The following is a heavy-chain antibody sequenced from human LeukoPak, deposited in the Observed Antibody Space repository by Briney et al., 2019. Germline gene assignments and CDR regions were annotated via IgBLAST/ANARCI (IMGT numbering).Heavy chain of an antibody. Sequence: GGSLRLSCAASGIPFSTYWMSWVRQAPGKGLEWVANIKQDGGEKNYVDSVKGRFTISRDNAKNSLYLQMNSLRVEDTAVYYCANYYDSGPQGDYWGQGTLVTVSS. CDR1: GIPFSTYW. CDR3: ANYYDSGPQGDY. V-gene: IGHV3-7*01. J-gene: IGHJ4*02. CDR2: IKQDGGEK. D-gene: IGHD3-10*01.